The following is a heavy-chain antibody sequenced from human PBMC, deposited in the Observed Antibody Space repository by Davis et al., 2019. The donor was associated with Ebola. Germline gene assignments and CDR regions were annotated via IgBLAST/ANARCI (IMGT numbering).Heavy chain of an antibody. V-gene: IGHV3-64*04. Sequence: GESLKISCAASGFTFSSYAMHWVRQAPGKGLEYVSAISSNGGSTYYADSVKGRFTISRDNSKNTLYLQMNSLRAEDTAVYYCASGPYYYYGMDVWGQGTTVTVSS. CDR3: ASGPYYYYGMDV. J-gene: IGHJ6*02. CDR1: GFTFSSYA. CDR2: ISSNGGST.